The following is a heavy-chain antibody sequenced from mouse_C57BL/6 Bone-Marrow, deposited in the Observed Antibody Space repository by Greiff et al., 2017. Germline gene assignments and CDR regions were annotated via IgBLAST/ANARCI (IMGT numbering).Heavy chain of an antibody. CDR2: IYPSDSET. J-gene: IGHJ3*01. CDR1: GYTFTSYW. CDR3: ARGYYYGNSYYRFAY. D-gene: IGHD1-1*01. V-gene: IGHV1-61*01. Sequence: QVQLQQPGAELVRPGSSVKLSCKASGYTFTSYWMDWVKQRPGQGLEWIGNIYPSDSETHYNQKFKDKATLTVDKSSSTAYMQLSSLTSEDSAVYYCARGYYYGNSYYRFAYWGQGTLVTVSA.